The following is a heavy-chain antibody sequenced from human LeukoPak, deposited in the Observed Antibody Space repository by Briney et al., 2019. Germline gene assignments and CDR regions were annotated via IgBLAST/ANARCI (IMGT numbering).Heavy chain of an antibody. CDR1: GLSFSNAW. V-gene: IGHV3-15*01. D-gene: IGHD3-22*01. J-gene: IGHJ4*02. CDR2: ITSKADGGTR. Sequence: TAGGPLRLSCTASGLSFSNAWVSWVRQAPGEGLEWVGRITSKADGGTRDYAAPVKGRFTISRDDSKTTLYLQMNSLKTEDTAVYYCTTPERYYYDTSDFYGSPYWGQGTLVTVSS. CDR3: TTPERYYYDTSDFYGSPY.